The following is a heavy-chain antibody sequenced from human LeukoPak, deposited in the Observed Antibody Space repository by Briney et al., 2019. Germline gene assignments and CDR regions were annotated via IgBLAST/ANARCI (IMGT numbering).Heavy chain of an antibody. J-gene: IGHJ4*02. D-gene: IGHD2-2*02. V-gene: IGHV3-30*02. Sequence: GGSLRLSCAASGFTFSTYTMHWVRQAPGKGLEWVAFIRYDGSNKYYADSVKGRFTISRDNSKNTLYLQMNSLRAEDTAVYYCAKDWTYCSSTSCYTDYWGQGTLVTVSS. CDR1: GFTFSTYT. CDR2: IRYDGSNK. CDR3: AKDWTYCSSTSCYTDY.